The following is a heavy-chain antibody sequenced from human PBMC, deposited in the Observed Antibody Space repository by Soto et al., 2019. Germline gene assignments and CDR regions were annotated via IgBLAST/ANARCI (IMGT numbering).Heavy chain of an antibody. Sequence: EVQLLESGGGLVQPGGSLRLSCAASGFTFSSYAMSWVRQAPGKGLEWVSAISGSGGSTYYADSVKGRFTISRDNSKNTRYLQMNSLRAEDTAVYYCAKDRWLRFMAANWYFDLWGRGTLVTVSS. CDR1: GFTFSSYA. J-gene: IGHJ2*01. D-gene: IGHD5-12*01. CDR2: ISGSGGST. V-gene: IGHV3-23*01. CDR3: AKDRWLRFMAANWYFDL.